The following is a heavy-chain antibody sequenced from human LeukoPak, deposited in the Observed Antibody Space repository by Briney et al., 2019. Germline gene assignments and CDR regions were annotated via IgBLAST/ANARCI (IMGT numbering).Heavy chain of an antibody. CDR2: TSYDGSNK. D-gene: IGHD3-22*01. CDR3: ARDNYYASSGYYYIDY. J-gene: IGHJ4*02. Sequence: TGGSLRFSCEAYGFTFNNIAFHWHRQAPGKGLEWVAVTSYDGSNKYYADSVKDRFTISRDNSKNTLYLQMNSLRAEDTAVYYCARDNYYASSGYYYIDYWGQGTLVTVSS. CDR1: GFTFNNIA. V-gene: IGHV3-30-3*01.